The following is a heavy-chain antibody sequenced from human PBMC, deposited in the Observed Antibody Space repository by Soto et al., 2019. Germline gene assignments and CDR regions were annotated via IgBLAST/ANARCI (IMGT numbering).Heavy chain of an antibody. D-gene: IGHD6-19*01. J-gene: IGHJ6*04. V-gene: IGHV3-23*01. CDR2: ISGSGGST. Sequence: PGGSLRLSCAASGFTFSSYAMSWVRQAPGKGLEWVSAISGSGGSTYYADSVKGRFTISRDNSKNTLYLQMNSLRAEDTAVYYCATCPPIAVAGTRGHYYYYGMDVWGKGTTVTVPS. CDR3: ATCPPIAVAGTRGHYYYYGMDV. CDR1: GFTFSSYA.